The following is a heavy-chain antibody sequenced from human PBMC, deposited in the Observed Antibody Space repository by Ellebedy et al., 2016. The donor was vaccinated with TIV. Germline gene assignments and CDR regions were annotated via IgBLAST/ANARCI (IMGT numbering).Heavy chain of an antibody. CDR3: ARGRTAVAGTADWLDP. V-gene: IGHV1-8*01. J-gene: IGHJ5*02. D-gene: IGHD6-19*01. CDR1: GYTFTSFD. Sequence: ASVKVSCXASGYTFTSFDMIWVRQATGQGLEWMGWMNPNSGNTGYVQKFQGRVTMTRNTSMSTAYMEVSSLRSEDTAVYYCARGRTAVAGTADWLDPWGQGTLVTVSS. CDR2: MNPNSGNT.